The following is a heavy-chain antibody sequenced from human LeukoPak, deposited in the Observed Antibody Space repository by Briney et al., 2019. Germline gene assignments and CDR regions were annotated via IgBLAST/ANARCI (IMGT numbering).Heavy chain of an antibody. CDR3: ARGASGYEPHPYYFDY. V-gene: IGHV1-18*01. CDR2: ISAYNGNT. J-gene: IGHJ4*02. CDR1: GYTFTSYG. D-gene: IGHD5-12*01. Sequence: GESLKVSCKASGYTFTSYGISWVRQAPGQGLEWMGWISAYNGNTNYAQKLQGRVTMTTDTSTSTAYMELRSLRSDDTAVYYCARGASGYEPHPYYFDYWGQGTLVTVSS.